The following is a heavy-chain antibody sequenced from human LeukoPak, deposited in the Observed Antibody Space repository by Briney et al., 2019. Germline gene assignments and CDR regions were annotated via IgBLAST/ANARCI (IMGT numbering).Heavy chain of an antibody. V-gene: IGHV4-61*02. D-gene: IGHD3-3*01. CDR1: GGSISSGSYY. CDR2: IYTSGST. Sequence: SQTLSLTCTVSGGSISSGSYYWSWIRQPAGKGLEWIGRIYTSGSTNYNPSLKSRVTISVDTSKNQFSLKLSSVTAADTAVYYCARGYLWSGSRYGMDVWGQGTTVTVSS. J-gene: IGHJ6*02. CDR3: ARGYLWSGSRYGMDV.